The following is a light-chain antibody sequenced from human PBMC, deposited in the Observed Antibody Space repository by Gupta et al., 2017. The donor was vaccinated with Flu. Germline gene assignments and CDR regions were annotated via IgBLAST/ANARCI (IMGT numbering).Light chain of an antibody. CDR2: VIR. CDR3: DEWDNDMRVVL. CDR1: TSNIGNNY. J-gene: IGLJ3*02. V-gene: IGLV1-51*02. Sequence: VTISCSGSTSNIGNNYVFWYQQLPATPNKLLIYVIRKRPSGILDRFSGYKSGTSAKLDLPALQTADEADYVGDEWDNDMRVVLFGGGTKVTVL.